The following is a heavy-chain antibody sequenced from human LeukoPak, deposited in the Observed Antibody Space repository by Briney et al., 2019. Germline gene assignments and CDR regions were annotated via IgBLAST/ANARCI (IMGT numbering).Heavy chain of an antibody. Sequence: ASVKVSCKASGYTFTGYYMHWVRQAPGQGLEWVGWINPKNGGSNYAQKFQGRVTMTRDRSISTAYMELSRLTSDDAAVYYCARASFWESPINWFAPWGQGTLVTVSS. CDR1: GYTFTGYY. V-gene: IGHV1-2*02. CDR3: ARASFWESPINWFAP. CDR2: INPKNGGS. J-gene: IGHJ5*02. D-gene: IGHD3-16*01.